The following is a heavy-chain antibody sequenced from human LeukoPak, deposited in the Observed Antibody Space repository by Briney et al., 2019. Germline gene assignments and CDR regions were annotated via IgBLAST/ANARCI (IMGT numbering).Heavy chain of an antibody. CDR3: ARSSRYDIWTGYPY. CDR1: GYTFTGYY. CDR2: INANSGGT. V-gene: IGHV1-2*02. J-gene: IGHJ4*02. Sequence: ASVKVSCKASGYTFTGYYMHWVRQAPGQGLEWMGWINANSGGTNYAQKFQGRVTMTRDTSISTAYMELSSLRSDDTAVYYCARSSRYDIWTGYPYWGQGTLVTVSP. D-gene: IGHD3-9*01.